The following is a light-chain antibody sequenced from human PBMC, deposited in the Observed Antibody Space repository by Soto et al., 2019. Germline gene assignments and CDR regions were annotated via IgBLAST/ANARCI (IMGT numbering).Light chain of an antibody. CDR2: LEGSGSY. J-gene: IGLJ1*01. Sequence: QLVLTQSSSASASLGSSVKLTCTLSSGHSSYIIAWHQQQPGKAPRYLMKLEGSGSYNKGSGVPDRFSDSSSGADRYLTISNLQSEDEADYYCETWDSNTHVFGTGTKVTVL. CDR1: SGHSSYI. V-gene: IGLV4-60*03. CDR3: ETWDSNTHV.